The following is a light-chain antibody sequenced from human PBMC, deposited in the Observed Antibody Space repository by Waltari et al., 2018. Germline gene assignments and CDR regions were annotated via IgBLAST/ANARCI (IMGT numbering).Light chain of an antibody. CDR3: SSYTSSITWV. J-gene: IGLJ3*02. CDR1: SSDVGGYNF. Sequence: QSALTQPASVSGSPGQVITISCTGSSSDVGGYNFVSWYQQYPGKAPKVVIYDVTKRPSGVSDRFSGSKSGNTASLTISGLQAEDEADYYCSSYTSSITWVFGGGTKLTVL. CDR2: DVT. V-gene: IGLV2-14*03.